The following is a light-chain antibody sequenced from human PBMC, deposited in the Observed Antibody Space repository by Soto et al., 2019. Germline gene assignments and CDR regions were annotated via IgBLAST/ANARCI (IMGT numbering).Light chain of an antibody. CDR3: QQYNNWPQT. J-gene: IGKJ1*01. V-gene: IGKV3-15*01. Sequence: IVLIQSPATLSLSPGERATLSCRASQSVSSYLDWYQQKPGQAPRLLIYDASNRATGIPARFSGSGSGTEFTLTISSLQSEDLAVYYCQQYNNWPQTFGQGTKV. CDR2: DAS. CDR1: QSVSSY.